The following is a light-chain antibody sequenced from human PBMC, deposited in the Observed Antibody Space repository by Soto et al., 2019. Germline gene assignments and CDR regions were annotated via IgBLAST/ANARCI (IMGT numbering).Light chain of an antibody. J-gene: IGLJ1*01. CDR1: SSNIGAGYA. CDR3: QSYDSSLSAFYV. V-gene: IGLV1-40*01. Sequence: QSVLTQPPSVSGAPGQRVTISCTGSSSNIGAGYAVHWYQQLPGTAPKLLIYENTNRPSGVPDRFSGSKSGTSASLAITGLQAKDEADYYCQSYDSSLSAFYVFGPGTKLTVL. CDR2: ENT.